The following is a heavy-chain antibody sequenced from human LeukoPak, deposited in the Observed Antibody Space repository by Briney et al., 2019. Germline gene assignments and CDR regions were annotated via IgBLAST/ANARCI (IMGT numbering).Heavy chain of an antibody. CDR2: IYYSGSTYSGST. Sequence: SETLSLTCTVSGGPISSTTYNWGWIRQPPGKGLELIATIYYSGSTYSGSTYYNPSLKSRVTISIDTSKDQFSLKLSSVTAADTAVYYCARGPAYHYFDYWGQGTLVTVSS. J-gene: IGHJ4*02. CDR1: GGPISSTTYN. D-gene: IGHD1-14*01. CDR3: ARGPAYHYFDY. V-gene: IGHV4-39*01.